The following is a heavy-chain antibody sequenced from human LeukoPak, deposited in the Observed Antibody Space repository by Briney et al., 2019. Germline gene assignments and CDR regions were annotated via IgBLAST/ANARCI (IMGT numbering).Heavy chain of an antibody. V-gene: IGHV3-23*01. CDR2: ISGSGEST. Sequence: GGSLRLSCAASGFTFRSYGLSWVRQAPGKGLEWVSTISGSGESTYYADSVKGRFTISRDNSKYTLYLQMNSLKTEDTAVYFCAKGRVQPVMGSFDYWGQGSLVTVSS. D-gene: IGHD3-16*01. J-gene: IGHJ4*02. CDR1: GFTFRSYG. CDR3: AKGRVQPVMGSFDY.